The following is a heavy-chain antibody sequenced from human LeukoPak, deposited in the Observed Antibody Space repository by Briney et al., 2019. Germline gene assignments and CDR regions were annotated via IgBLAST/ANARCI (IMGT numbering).Heavy chain of an antibody. CDR1: GGSISSSSYY. Sequence: SETLSLTCTVSGGSISSSSYYWGWIRQPPGKGLEWIGSIYYSGSTYYNPSLKSRVTISVDTSKNQFSLKLSSVTAADTAVYYCARDAGIGDFDYWGQGTLVTVSS. J-gene: IGHJ4*02. CDR2: IYYSGST. V-gene: IGHV4-39*07. CDR3: ARDAGIGDFDY. D-gene: IGHD1-26*01.